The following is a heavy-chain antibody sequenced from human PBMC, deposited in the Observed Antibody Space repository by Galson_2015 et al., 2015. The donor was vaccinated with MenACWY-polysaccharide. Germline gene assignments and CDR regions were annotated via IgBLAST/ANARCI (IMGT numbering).Heavy chain of an antibody. CDR1: GFTFNTYA. D-gene: IGHD6-19*01. CDR3: AKSLAVAGTWATFDL. Sequence: SLRLSCAASGFTFNTYAMGWVRQAPGKGLDWVSVISSSGGRAYYTDSVEGRFTISRDNSKNTMYMEMTSLRAEDTAVYYCAKSLAVAGTWATFDLWGLGTMVTVSS. J-gene: IGHJ3*01. CDR2: ISSSGGRA. V-gene: IGHV3-23*01.